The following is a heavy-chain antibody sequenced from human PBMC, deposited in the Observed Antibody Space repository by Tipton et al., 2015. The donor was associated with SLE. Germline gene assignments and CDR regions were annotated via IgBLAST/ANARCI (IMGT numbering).Heavy chain of an antibody. CDR2: VYPGGTA. CDR3: ARDPLRDYGGQTAPES. Sequence: LRLSCTVSGYSISRGYYWGWIRQPPGGGLEWLGRVYPGGTAYYNPSFKSRVTVSVDTTKNQFSLKLTSVTAADTAVYYCARDPLRDYGGQTAPESWGQGTLVTVSS. J-gene: IGHJ5*02. CDR1: GYSISRGYY. V-gene: IGHV4-38-2*02. D-gene: IGHD4-23*01.